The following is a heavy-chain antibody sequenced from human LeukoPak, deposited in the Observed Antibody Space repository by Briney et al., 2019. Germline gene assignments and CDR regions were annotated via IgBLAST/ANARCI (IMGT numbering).Heavy chain of an antibody. Sequence: PSETLSLTCAVYGGSFSSYYWSWIRQPPGEGLEWIGEINHSGNTYYNPTLKSRVTISVDTSKNQFSPELNSVTAADTAVYYCASKYNFGENWGQGTLVTVSS. V-gene: IGHV4-34*01. CDR1: GGSFSSYY. J-gene: IGHJ4*02. CDR2: INHSGNT. CDR3: ASKYNFGEN. D-gene: IGHD1-1*01.